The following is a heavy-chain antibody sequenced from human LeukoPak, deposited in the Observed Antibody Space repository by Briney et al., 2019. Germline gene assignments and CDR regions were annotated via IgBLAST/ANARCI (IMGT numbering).Heavy chain of an antibody. CDR3: AKWGHYYDSSGYSLPGGFDY. CDR1: GFTFSSYA. D-gene: IGHD3-22*01. V-gene: IGHV3-23*01. J-gene: IGHJ4*02. Sequence: GGSLRLSCAASGFTFSSYAMSWVRQAPGKGLEWVSAISGSGGSTYYADSVKGRFTISRDNSKNTLYLQMNSLRAEDTALYYCAKWGHYYDSSGYSLPGGFDYWGQGTLVTVSS. CDR2: ISGSGGST.